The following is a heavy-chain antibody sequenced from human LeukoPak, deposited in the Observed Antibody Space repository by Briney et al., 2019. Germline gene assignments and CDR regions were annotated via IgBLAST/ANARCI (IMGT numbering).Heavy chain of an antibody. D-gene: IGHD3-3*01. CDR1: GGSFSGYY. CDR2: INHSGST. Sequence: PSETLSLTCAVYGGSFSGYYWSWIRQPPGKGLEWIGEINHSGSTNYIPSLKSRVTISVDTSKNQFSLKLSSVTAADTAVYYCARTKYDFWSGYYYYGMDVWGQGTTVTVSS. V-gene: IGHV4-34*01. CDR3: ARTKYDFWSGYYYYGMDV. J-gene: IGHJ6*02.